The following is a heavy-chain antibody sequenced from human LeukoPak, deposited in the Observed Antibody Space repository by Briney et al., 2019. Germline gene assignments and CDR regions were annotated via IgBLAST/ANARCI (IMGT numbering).Heavy chain of an antibody. D-gene: IGHD2-15*01. CDR1: GYTFTSYG. CDR2: ISAYNGNT. V-gene: IGHV1-18*01. J-gene: IGHJ5*02. Sequence: RGASVKVSCKASGYTFTSYGISWVRQAPGQGLEWMGWISAYNGNTNYAQKLQGRVTMTTDTSTSTAYMELSRLRSDDTAVYYCARGYCSGGSCYAGVRVVNWFDPWGQGTLVTVSS. CDR3: ARGYCSGGSCYAGVRVVNWFDP.